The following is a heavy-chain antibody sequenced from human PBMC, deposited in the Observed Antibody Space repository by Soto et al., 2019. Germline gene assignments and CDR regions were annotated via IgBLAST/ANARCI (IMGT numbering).Heavy chain of an antibody. D-gene: IGHD2-2*01. CDR3: AREDFCSSTSCYLAPWLLPFY. V-gene: IGHV1-69*13. Sequence: GASVKVSCKASGGTFSSYAISWVRQAPGQGLEWMGGIIPIFGTANYAQKFQGRVTITADESTSTAYMELSSLRSEDTAVYYCAREDFCSSTSCYLAPWLLPFYWGQGTLVTVSS. CDR1: GGTFSSYA. CDR2: IIPIFGTA. J-gene: IGHJ4*02.